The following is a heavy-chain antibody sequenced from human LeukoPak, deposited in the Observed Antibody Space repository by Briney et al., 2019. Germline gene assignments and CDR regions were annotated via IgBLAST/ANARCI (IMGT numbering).Heavy chain of an antibody. J-gene: IGHJ4*02. Sequence: GTSLRLSCAASGFTFTTYGMHWVRQSPGKGLEWVALITYDGYYKYYSDSVKGRFAISSDTSKDTLYLQMNSLRAEDTAVYYCARDLSPVVRASPMGYWGQGTLVTVSS. CDR2: ITYDGYYK. V-gene: IGHV3-30*03. CDR1: GFTFTTYG. D-gene: IGHD3-10*01. CDR3: ARDLSPVVRASPMGY.